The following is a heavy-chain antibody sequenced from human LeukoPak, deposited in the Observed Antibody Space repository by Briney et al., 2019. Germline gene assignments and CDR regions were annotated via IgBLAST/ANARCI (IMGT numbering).Heavy chain of an antibody. Sequence: GGSLRLSCAASGFTFDDYAMHWVRQAPGKGLEWVSGVSWNSVSIGYADSVKGRFTISRDNAKNSLYLQMNSLRAEDTALYYCAKGGYSSGWFSSSFDYWGQGTLVTVSS. CDR3: AKGGYSSGWFSSSFDY. J-gene: IGHJ4*02. D-gene: IGHD6-13*01. V-gene: IGHV3-9*01. CDR2: VSWNSVSI. CDR1: GFTFDDYA.